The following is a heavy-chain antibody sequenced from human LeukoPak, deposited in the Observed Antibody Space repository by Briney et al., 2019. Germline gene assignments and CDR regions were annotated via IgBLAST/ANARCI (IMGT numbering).Heavy chain of an antibody. J-gene: IGHJ4*02. CDR3: AKGDVDSPMNFYH. CDR2: INWDGGST. V-gene: IGHV3-43*01. D-gene: IGHD5-12*01. CDR1: GFIFDDFI. Sequence: GGSLRLSRADSGFIFDDFIIHWVRHVPGKGLEWVSLINWDGGSTYYADSAKGRFTISRDNSKNSLYLQMDSLTTEDTAFYYCAKGDVDSPMNFYHWGQGTLVTVSS.